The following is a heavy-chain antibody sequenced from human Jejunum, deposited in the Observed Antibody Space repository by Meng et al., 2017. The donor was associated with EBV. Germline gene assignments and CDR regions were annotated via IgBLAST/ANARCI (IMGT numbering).Heavy chain of an antibody. CDR1: DCPQCDHL. J-gene: IGHJ4*02. CDR3: TRAGYYRFDY. V-gene: IGHV3-74*01. Sequence: VPLLVFLAHFVQPGGPLGITFSAPDCPQCDHLFHWVRPEPEEGRLWVSRINPDGRTINYGDSVKGRFTISRDNAKNTVDLQMNRLIAEDTAVYYCTRAGYYRFDYWGQGALVTVSS. D-gene: IGHD1-26*01. CDR2: INPDGRTI.